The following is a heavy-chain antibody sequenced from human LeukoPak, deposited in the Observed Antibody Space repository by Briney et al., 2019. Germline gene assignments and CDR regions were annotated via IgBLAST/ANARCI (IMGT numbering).Heavy chain of an antibody. J-gene: IGHJ4*02. CDR1: GGSFSGYY. V-gene: IGHV4-34*01. CDR3: ARGFALRYFDWLSITPFDY. D-gene: IGHD3-9*01. CDR2: INHSGST. Sequence: SEILPLTCAVYGGSFSGYYWSWIRQPPGKGLEWIGEINHSGSTSYDPSLKSRVTISVDTSKNQFSLKLSSVTAADTAVYYCARGFALRYFDWLSITPFDYWGQGTLVTVSS.